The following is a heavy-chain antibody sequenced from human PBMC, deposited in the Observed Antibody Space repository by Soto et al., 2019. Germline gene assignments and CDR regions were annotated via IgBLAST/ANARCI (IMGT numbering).Heavy chain of an antibody. D-gene: IGHD2-2*02. CDR2: ISNDGSYK. CDR3: AKSKYTTNYYGMDV. J-gene: IGHJ6*02. Sequence: PGGSLRLSCAASGFTFSNYGMHWVRQAPGKGLEWVAVISNDGSYKYYADSVKGQFTISRDSSKNTLYLQMISLRVEDTAVYYCAKSKYTTNYYGMDVWGQGTTVTVSS. V-gene: IGHV3-30*18. CDR1: GFTFSNYG.